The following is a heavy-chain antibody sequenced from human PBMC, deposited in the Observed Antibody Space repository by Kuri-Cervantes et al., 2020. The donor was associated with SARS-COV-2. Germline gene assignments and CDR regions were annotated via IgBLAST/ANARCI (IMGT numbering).Heavy chain of an antibody. CDR2: ISYDGRNT. J-gene: IGHJ4*02. CDR1: GFIFSDYA. D-gene: IGHD6-19*01. V-gene: IGHV3-30*04. Sequence: GGSLRLSCEASGFIFSDYAIDWVRQAPGKGLEWVAIISYDGRNTKFADSVKGRFTISRDSSKNTLFLRMYSLRGDDTAIYYCAREGYSSGQDFDSWGQGALVTVSS. CDR3: AREGYSSGQDFDS.